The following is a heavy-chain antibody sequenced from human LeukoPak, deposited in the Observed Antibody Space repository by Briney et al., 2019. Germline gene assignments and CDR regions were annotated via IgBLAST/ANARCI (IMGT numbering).Heavy chain of an antibody. Sequence: PGGSLRLSCAAFGFSFSSYAMSWVRQAPGKGLEWVSGISNSGGSRFYADSVKGRFTISRDNSKNTLYLQMNSLRAEDTAVYYCARAYTIFGVPNAPDAFDIWGQGTMVTVSS. CDR1: GFSFSSYA. J-gene: IGHJ3*02. CDR2: ISNSGGSR. D-gene: IGHD3-3*01. CDR3: ARAYTIFGVPNAPDAFDI. V-gene: IGHV3-23*01.